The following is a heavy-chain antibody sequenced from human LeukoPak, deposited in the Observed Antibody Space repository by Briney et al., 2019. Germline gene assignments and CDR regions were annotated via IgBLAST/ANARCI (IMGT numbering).Heavy chain of an antibody. J-gene: IGHJ4*02. Sequence: GGSLRLSCAAAGFTFSSNAMSWVRQAPGKGLEWFSVISRSGGFTYYADSVKGRFTISRDNSKNTLYLQMNSLRAEDTAVYYCAKDDYDVNSGPIDYWGQGTLVTVSS. CDR2: ISRSGGFT. CDR1: GFTFSSNA. CDR3: AKDDYDVNSGPIDY. V-gene: IGHV3-23*01. D-gene: IGHD4/OR15-4a*01.